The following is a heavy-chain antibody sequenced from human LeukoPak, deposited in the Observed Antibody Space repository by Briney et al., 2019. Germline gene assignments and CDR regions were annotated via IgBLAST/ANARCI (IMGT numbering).Heavy chain of an antibody. Sequence: PGGSLRLSCGASGFTFSTYWMTWVRQAPGKGLEWVANMKGDGSEIYYVDSVKGRFTISRDNAKNLLYLQMNSLRAEDTAVYYCARRGYITMVRRYFDLWGRGTLVTVSS. CDR2: MKGDGSEI. V-gene: IGHV3-7*01. CDR3: ARRGYITMVRRYFDL. CDR1: GFTFSTYW. J-gene: IGHJ2*01. D-gene: IGHD3-10*01.